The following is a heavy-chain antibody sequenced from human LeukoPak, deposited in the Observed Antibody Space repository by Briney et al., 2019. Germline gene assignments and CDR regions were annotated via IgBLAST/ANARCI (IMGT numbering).Heavy chain of an antibody. CDR2: IYPSESDT. D-gene: IGHD2-2*01. CDR1: GYPFTSYW. CDR3: ARLHLGYCSSTSCSLLDY. J-gene: IGHJ4*02. V-gene: IGHV5-51*01. Sequence: LGESLKISCKGSGYPFTSYWIGWVGPLPGKGLEWMGFIYPSESDTRYTPSFQGQVTISADKAITTAYLQWSSLKASDTAMYYCARLHLGYCSSTSCSLLDYWGQGTLVTVSS.